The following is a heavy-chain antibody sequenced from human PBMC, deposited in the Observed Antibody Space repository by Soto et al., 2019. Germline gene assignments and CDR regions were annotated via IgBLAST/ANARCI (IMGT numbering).Heavy chain of an antibody. D-gene: IGHD2-15*01. CDR1: GFTFSSYA. Sequence: QVQLVESGGGVVQPGRSLRLSCAASGFTFSSYAMLWVRQAPGKGLEWVAVISYDGSNKYYADSVKGRFTISRDNSKNTLYLQMNSLRAEDTAVYYCARDIVVVVAAYYYYYYGMDVWGQGTTVTVSS. J-gene: IGHJ6*02. CDR2: ISYDGSNK. CDR3: ARDIVVVVAAYYYYYYGMDV. V-gene: IGHV3-30-3*01.